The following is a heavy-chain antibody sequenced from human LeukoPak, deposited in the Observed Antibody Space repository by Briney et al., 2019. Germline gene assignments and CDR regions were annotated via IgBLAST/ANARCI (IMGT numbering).Heavy chain of an antibody. CDR1: GYIFTNYG. J-gene: IGHJ4*02. CDR3: ARDRYGDGFAHLDY. CDR2: ITPGGGT. D-gene: IGHD5-24*01. V-gene: IGHV1-2*02. Sequence: GASVKVSCKASGYIFTNYGISWVRQAPGQGLEWMGWITPGGGTNYPQKFQGRVAITWDTSITTAYMDLSRLTSDDTAVYYCARDRYGDGFAHLDYWGQGALVTVSS.